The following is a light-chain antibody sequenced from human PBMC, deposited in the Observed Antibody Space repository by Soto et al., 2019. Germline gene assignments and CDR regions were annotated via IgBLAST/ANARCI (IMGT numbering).Light chain of an antibody. CDR1: QSVSSSS. V-gene: IGKV3-20*01. Sequence: EIVLTQSPGTLSLSPGESATLSCRASQSVSSSSLAWYQQKPGQAPRLLIYGAYNRATGIQDRFSGSGSGTDFTLTIRRLEPEDFAVYYCKQFSSYPLTFGGGTKVDIK. CDR2: GAY. J-gene: IGKJ4*01. CDR3: KQFSSYPLT.